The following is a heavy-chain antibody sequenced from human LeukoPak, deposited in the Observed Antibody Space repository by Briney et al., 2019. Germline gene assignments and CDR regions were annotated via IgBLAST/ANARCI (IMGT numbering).Heavy chain of an antibody. Sequence: ASVKVSCTASGYTFVSYDINWVRQATGQGPEWMGWMSPKSGNTGYAQKFQGRVTMTRDTSINTAYMELSGLISEDTAVYYCTRGPPNWGYDFWGQGTLVTVSS. D-gene: IGHD7-27*01. J-gene: IGHJ4*02. CDR2: MSPKSGNT. V-gene: IGHV1-8*01. CDR3: TRGPPNWGYDF. CDR1: GYTFVSYD.